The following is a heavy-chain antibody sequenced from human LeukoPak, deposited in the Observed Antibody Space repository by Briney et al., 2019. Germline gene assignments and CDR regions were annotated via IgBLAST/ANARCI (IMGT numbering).Heavy chain of an antibody. CDR1: GFTFSDYY. Sequence: GGSLRLSCAAPGFTFSDYYMSWIRQAPGKGLEWVSYISSSGSTIYYADSVKGRFTISRDNAKNSLYLQMNSLRAEDTAVYYCARATYSYGSYYFDYWGQGTLVTVSS. CDR3: ARATYSYGSYYFDY. V-gene: IGHV3-11*01. J-gene: IGHJ4*02. CDR2: ISSSGSTI. D-gene: IGHD5-18*01.